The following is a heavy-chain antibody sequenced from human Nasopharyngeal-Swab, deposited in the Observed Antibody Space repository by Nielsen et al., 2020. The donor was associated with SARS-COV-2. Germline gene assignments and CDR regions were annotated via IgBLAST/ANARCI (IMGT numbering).Heavy chain of an antibody. Sequence: GSLRLSCTVSGVSISSQYWSWIRQPPGKGLEWIGYISHNSGTNYKPSLTSRVTMFMDTSKNQFSLKLRSVTAADTAVYYCAKEGATGWFDPWGQGTLVTVSS. CDR2: ISHNSGT. J-gene: IGHJ5*02. V-gene: IGHV4-59*11. CDR3: AKEGATGWFDP. CDR1: GVSISSQY.